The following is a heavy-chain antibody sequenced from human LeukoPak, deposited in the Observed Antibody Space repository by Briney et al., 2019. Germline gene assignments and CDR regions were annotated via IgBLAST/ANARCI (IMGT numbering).Heavy chain of an antibody. CDR1: GGTFSSHV. CDR3: AIDTGYSSSWYYFDY. V-gene: IGHV1-69*13. CDR2: IIPIFGAA. D-gene: IGHD6-13*01. Sequence: GASVKVSCKASGGTFSSHVINWVRQAPGQGLEWMGGIIPIFGAANYAQKFQGGVTITADESTSTAYMELSSLRSEDTALYYCAIDTGYSSSWYYFDYWGQGALVTVSS. J-gene: IGHJ4*02.